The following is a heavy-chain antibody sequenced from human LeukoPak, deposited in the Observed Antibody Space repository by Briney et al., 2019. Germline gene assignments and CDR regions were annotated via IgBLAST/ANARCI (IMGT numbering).Heavy chain of an antibody. CDR1: GVSLSSGEYY. Sequence: PSQTLSLTCTVSGVSLSSGEYYWSWIRQPPGKGLEWIGYMYYSGSTYYNTSLKGRVIISLDTSKNQLSLKLSSVTAADTVVYCCARPYYYDSRIDPWGQGTLVTVFS. CDR3: ARPYYYDSRIDP. V-gene: IGHV4-30-4*01. CDR2: MYYSGST. J-gene: IGHJ5*02. D-gene: IGHD3-22*01.